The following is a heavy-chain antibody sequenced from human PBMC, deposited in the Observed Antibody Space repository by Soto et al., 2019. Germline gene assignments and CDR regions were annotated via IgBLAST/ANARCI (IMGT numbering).Heavy chain of an antibody. CDR2: ISWNSGRI. J-gene: IGHJ4*02. Sequence: SLKLSCAVSGFIFDDYAMHWVRQAPGKGLEWVSGISWNSGRIGYADSVKGRFIISRDNAKNSLYLQLNSLRVEDTALYYCAKDINSQYISSYYFDYWGQGTLVTVSS. V-gene: IGHV3-9*01. CDR1: GFIFDDYA. CDR3: AKDINSQYISSYYFDY. D-gene: IGHD6-6*01.